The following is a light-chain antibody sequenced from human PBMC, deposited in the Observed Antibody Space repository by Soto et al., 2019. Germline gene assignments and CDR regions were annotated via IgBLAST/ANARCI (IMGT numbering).Light chain of an antibody. CDR1: QSINIY. J-gene: IGKJ1*01. CDR2: EAS. V-gene: IGKV3-11*01. Sequence: EIVLTQSPTTLSLSPGERATLSCRASQSINIYLAWYQQKPGQAPRLLIYEASNRATGIPARFSGSGSGTDFTLTIGSLEPEDSAVYYCQHRYNWPWTFGQGTKVDI. CDR3: QHRYNWPWT.